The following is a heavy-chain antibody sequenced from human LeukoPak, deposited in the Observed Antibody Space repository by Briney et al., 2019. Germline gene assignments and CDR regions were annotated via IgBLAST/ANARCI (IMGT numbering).Heavy chain of an antibody. D-gene: IGHD4-17*01. J-gene: IGHJ4*02. CDR2: ISSDGSTI. CDR3: ARERTTVRY. V-gene: IGHV3-11*01. Sequence: RGSLRLSCAASGFTFSDDYMSWIRQAPGKGPEWVSYISSDGSTIFYADSVKGRFTISRDNAKNSLFLQMNSLRAEDTAVYYCARERTTVRYWGQGTLVTVSS. CDR1: GFTFSDDY.